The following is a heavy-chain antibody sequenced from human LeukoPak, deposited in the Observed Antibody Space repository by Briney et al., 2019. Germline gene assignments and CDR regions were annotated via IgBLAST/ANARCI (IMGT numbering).Heavy chain of an antibody. Sequence: GGSLRLSCAASGFTFSSYWMSWVRQAPGKGLEWVANIKQDASEKYYVDSVKGRFTISRDNAKNSLYLQMHSLRVDDMAVYYSAREGSAVFSSGYFEYWGQGTLVTVSS. J-gene: IGHJ4*02. V-gene: IGHV3-7*01. D-gene: IGHD3-22*01. CDR1: GFTFSSYW. CDR2: IKQDASEK. CDR3: AREGSAVFSSGYFEY.